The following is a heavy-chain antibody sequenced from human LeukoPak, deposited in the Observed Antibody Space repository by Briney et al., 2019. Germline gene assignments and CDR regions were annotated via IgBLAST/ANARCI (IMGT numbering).Heavy chain of an antibody. J-gene: IGHJ6*02. CDR1: GFTFSSYA. D-gene: IGHD2-2*01. CDR3: ARDQESKYQLLLDYYYYGMDV. CDR2: INSDGSST. Sequence: GGSLRLSCAASGFTFSSYAMSWVRQAPGKGLVWVSRINSDGSSTSYADSVKGRFTISRDNAKNTLYLQMNSLRAEDTAVYYCARDQESKYQLLLDYYYYGMDVWGQGTTVTVSS. V-gene: IGHV3-74*01.